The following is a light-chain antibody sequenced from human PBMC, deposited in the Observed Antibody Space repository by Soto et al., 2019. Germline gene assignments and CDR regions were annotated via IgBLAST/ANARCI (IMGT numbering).Light chain of an antibody. CDR3: QQSYIHPYS. CDR1: QTISDY. J-gene: IGKJ3*01. Sequence: EIQMTQSPCSLSAFVGDRVTITCRASQTISDYLHWYQHKRGQSPKLLIYRASTLQSGVPSRFSGGGSGTDFTLNISSLLPEDLASYYCQQSYIHPYSFGPGTTVHI. CDR2: RAS. V-gene: IGKV1-39*01.